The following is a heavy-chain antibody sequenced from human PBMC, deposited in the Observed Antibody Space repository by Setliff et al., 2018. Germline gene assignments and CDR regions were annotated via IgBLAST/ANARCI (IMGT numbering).Heavy chain of an antibody. CDR3: ARDHAYSSGWLVDANAFDI. V-gene: IGHV4-59*01. D-gene: IGHD6-19*01. Sequence: SETLSLTCTVSGGSISSYYWSWIRQPPGKGLEWIGYIYYSGSTNYNPSLKSRVTISVDTSKNQFSLKLSSVTAADTAVYYCARDHAYSSGWLVDANAFDIWGQGAMVTVS. CDR2: IYYSGST. CDR1: GGSISSYY. J-gene: IGHJ3*02.